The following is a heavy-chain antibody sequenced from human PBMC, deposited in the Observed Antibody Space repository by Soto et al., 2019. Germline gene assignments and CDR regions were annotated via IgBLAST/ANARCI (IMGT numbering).Heavy chain of an antibody. D-gene: IGHD2-2*01. J-gene: IGHJ4*02. CDR3: ARGRGSTGYLGREHYFDY. V-gene: IGHV3-66*01. CDR1: GFSVTNNY. Sequence: EVQVVESGGGLVQPGGSLRLSCAASGFSVTNNYMNWVRQAPGKGLDWVSIIDIGGNTYYADSVKDRFTISRDNSRNKLYLHMDSLRAEDTAVYYCARGRGSTGYLGREHYFDYWGQGTLVTVSP. CDR2: IDIGGNT.